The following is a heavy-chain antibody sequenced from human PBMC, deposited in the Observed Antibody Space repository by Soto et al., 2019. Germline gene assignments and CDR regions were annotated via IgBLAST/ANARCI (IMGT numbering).Heavy chain of an antibody. Sequence: SGTLALTCTVSGGSISSGGFYWSWLRQHPGKGLEWIGYIYYSGSTYYNPAHRRRITSSVDTYKTQYPQKLSSVTAADTSVYCCTRGRHTIIRQNWFDPWGQGTLVTVSS. V-gene: IGHV4-31*03. CDR2: IYYSGST. J-gene: IGHJ5*02. CDR1: GGSISSGGFY. D-gene: IGHD3-10*01. CDR3: TRGRHTIIRQNWFDP.